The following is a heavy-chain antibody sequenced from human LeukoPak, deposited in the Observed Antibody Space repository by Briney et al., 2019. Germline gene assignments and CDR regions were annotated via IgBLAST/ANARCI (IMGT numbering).Heavy chain of an antibody. D-gene: IGHD3-22*01. Sequence: GGSLRLSCAASGFTFSDNYMSWIRQAPGKGLEWVSYIGRSGSTIYYANSVKGRFTISRDNAKNSLYLQMNSLRAEDTAVYYCARRETYYYDTGGYSIDAFDIWGQGTMVTVSS. J-gene: IGHJ3*02. V-gene: IGHV3-11*01. CDR1: GFTFSDNY. CDR2: IGRSGSTI. CDR3: ARRETYYYDTGGYSIDAFDI.